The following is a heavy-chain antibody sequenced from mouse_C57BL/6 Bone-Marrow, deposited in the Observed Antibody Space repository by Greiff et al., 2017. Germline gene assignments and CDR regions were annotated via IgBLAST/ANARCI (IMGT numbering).Heavy chain of an antibody. V-gene: IGHV1-64*01. Sequence: QVQLQQPGAELVKPGASVKLSCKASGYTFTSYWMHWVKQRPGQGLEWIGMIHPNSGSTNYTEKFQSKATLTVDTSSSTAYMQLSSLTSEDSAVCDGARPPDGYYSYWYVDVWGTGTTVTVSS. J-gene: IGHJ1*03. CDR1: GYTFTSYW. CDR2: IHPNSGST. CDR3: ARPPDGYYSYWYVDV. D-gene: IGHD2-3*01.